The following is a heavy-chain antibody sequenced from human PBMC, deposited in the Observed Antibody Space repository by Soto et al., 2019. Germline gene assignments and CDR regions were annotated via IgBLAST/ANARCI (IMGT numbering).Heavy chain of an antibody. CDR1: GGFIGTYY. CDR3: TRGGDPYKTGH. CDR2: IHYSGST. V-gene: IGHV4-59*01. D-gene: IGHD2-21*01. J-gene: IGHJ4*02. Sequence: SETLSLTCTVSGGFIGTYYWSWIRQPPGKGLEWIGFIHYSGSTNYNPSLKGRVTMSVDTSKNQFSLKLTSVNTADTAIYYCTRGGDPYKTGHWGQGTLVTVSS.